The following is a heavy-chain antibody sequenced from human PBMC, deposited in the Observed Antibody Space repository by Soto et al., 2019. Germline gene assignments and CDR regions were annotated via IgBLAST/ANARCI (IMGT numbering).Heavy chain of an antibody. CDR3: AWSPETYYYDSSGYSTGPTDY. D-gene: IGHD3-22*01. Sequence: GASVKVSCKASGGTFSSYAISWVRQAPGQGLEWMGGIIPIFGTANYAQKFQGRVTITADESTSTAYMGLSSLRSEDTAVYYCAWSPETYYYDSSGYSTGPTDYWGQGTLVTVSS. CDR1: GGTFSSYA. J-gene: IGHJ4*02. CDR2: IIPIFGTA. V-gene: IGHV1-69*13.